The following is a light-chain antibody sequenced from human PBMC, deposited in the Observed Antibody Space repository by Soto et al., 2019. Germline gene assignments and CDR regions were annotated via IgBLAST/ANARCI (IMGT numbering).Light chain of an antibody. CDR1: QGISSY. Sequence: DIQMTQSPSFLSASVGDRVTITCRASQGISSYLAWYQQKPGKAPELLIYAASTLQSGVPSRFSGSGSGTDFTLTISRLQTDDFATYYCHQYNHYWPFGHGPKVAIK. CDR3: HQYNHYWP. CDR2: AAS. J-gene: IGKJ1*01. V-gene: IGKV1-9*01.